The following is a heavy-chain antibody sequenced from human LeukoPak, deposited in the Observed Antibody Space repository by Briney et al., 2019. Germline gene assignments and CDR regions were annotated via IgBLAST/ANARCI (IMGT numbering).Heavy chain of an antibody. CDR3: ARFAYGSDYFPGHY. Sequence: GESLKISCKGSGYSFANYWIGWVRQMPGKGLEWMGIIYPGDSDTRYSPSFQGQVTVSADKSISTAYLQLSSLKASDTAIYYCARFAYGSDYFPGHYWGQGTLVTVSS. D-gene: IGHD3-22*01. CDR2: IYPGDSDT. V-gene: IGHV5-51*01. CDR1: GYSFANYW. J-gene: IGHJ4*02.